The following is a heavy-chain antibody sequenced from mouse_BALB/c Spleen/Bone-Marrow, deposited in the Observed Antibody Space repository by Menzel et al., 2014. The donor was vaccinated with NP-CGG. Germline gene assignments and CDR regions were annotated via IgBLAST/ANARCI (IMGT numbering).Heavy chain of an antibody. V-gene: IGHV1-80*01. CDR1: GYEISSYW. CDR3: ARGRGGYLDY. Sequence: QVQLQQSGAELVRPGASVKISCKASGYEISSYWMNWAEQRPGQGLEWIGQIYPGDGDTNYNGKFKGKATLTADKSSSTAYMQISSLSSEDSAFYFGARGRGGYLDYWGQGTTLTVSS. J-gene: IGHJ2*01. CDR2: IYPGDGDT.